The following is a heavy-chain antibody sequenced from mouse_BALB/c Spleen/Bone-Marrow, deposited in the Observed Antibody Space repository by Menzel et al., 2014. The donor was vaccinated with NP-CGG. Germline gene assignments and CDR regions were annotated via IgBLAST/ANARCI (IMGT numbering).Heavy chain of an antibody. D-gene: IGHD1-1*01. CDR2: IWAGGSI. V-gene: IGHV2-9*02. CDR1: EFSLSSYG. CDR3: AREGRGSYGSSGYAMDY. J-gene: IGHJ4*01. Sequence: QVQLKDSGPGLVAPSQSLSITCTVSEFSLSSYGVHWVRQPPGKGLEWLGAIWAGGSINYNSALMSRLSISKDNSKSXVFLKMKSLQNDDTAMYYCAREGRGSYGSSGYAMDYWGQGTSVTVSS.